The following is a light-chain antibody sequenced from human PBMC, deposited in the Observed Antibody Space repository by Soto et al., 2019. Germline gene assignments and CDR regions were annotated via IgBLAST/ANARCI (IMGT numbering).Light chain of an antibody. CDR3: QQYGSSPS. CDR1: QSVVGGY. Sequence: DIVLTQSPATLSLSPGGRVTRSCGASQSVVGGYFAWYQQKPGLAPRLIIYDTPIRASGIPDRISGSGYGTHFTLTISRLEPEDFAVYYCQQYGSSPSFGEGNTGDIK. V-gene: IGKV3D-20*01. J-gene: IGKJ1*01. CDR2: DTP.